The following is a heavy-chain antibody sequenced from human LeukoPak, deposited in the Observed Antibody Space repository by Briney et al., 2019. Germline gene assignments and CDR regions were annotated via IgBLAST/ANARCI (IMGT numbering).Heavy chain of an antibody. CDR1: GFTSSSYW. D-gene: IGHD2-21*02. CDR3: ARVYCGGDCSLYNWFDP. J-gene: IGHJ5*02. Sequence: GGSLRLSCAASGFTSSSYWMSWVRQAPGKGLEWVANIKQDGSEKYYVDSVKGRFTISRDNAKNSLYLQMNSLRAEDTAVYYCARVYCGGDCSLYNWFDPWGQGTLVTVSS. V-gene: IGHV3-7*01. CDR2: IKQDGSEK.